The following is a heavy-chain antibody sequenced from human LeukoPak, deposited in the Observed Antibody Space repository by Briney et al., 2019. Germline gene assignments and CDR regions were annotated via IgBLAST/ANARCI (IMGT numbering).Heavy chain of an antibody. J-gene: IGHJ4*02. CDR2: IYHSGST. CDR1: GGSISSGGYS. Sequence: PSQTLSLTCAVSGGSISSGGYSWSWIRQPPGTGLEWIGYIYHSGSTYYNPSLKSRVTISVDRSKNQFSLKLSSVTAADTAVYYCAILSRRTNFDYWGQGTLVTVSS. CDR3: AILSRRTNFDY. V-gene: IGHV4-30-2*01.